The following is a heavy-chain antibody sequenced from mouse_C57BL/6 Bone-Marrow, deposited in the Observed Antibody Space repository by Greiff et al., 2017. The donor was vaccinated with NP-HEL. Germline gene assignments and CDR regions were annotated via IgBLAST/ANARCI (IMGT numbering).Heavy chain of an antibody. CDR1: GYTFTDYY. CDR2: INPYNGGT. CDR3: AREIYYGSSYNFDY. J-gene: IGHJ2*01. D-gene: IGHD1-1*01. Sequence: VQLQQSGPVLVKPGASVKMSCKASGYTFTDYYMNWVKQSHGKSLEWIGVINPYNGGTSYNQKFKGKATLTVDKSSSTAYMELNSLTSEDSAVYYCAREIYYGSSYNFDYWGQGTTLTVSS. V-gene: IGHV1-19*01.